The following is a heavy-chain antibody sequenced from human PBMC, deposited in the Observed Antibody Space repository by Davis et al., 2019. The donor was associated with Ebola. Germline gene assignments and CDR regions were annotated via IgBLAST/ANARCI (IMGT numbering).Heavy chain of an antibody. D-gene: IGHD2-2*01. CDR3: ARDASIYCSSTSCYGYYGMDV. Sequence: SETLSLTCTVSGGSISSGGYYWSWIRQHPGKGLEWIGYIYYSGSTYYNPSLKSRVTISVDTSKNQFSLKLSSVTAADTAVYYCARDASIYCSSTSCYGYYGMDVWGQGTTVTVSS. V-gene: IGHV4-31*03. J-gene: IGHJ6*02. CDR2: IYYSGST. CDR1: GGSISSGGYY.